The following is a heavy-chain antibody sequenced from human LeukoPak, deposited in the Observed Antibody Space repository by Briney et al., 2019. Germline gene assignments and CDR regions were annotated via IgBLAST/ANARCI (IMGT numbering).Heavy chain of an antibody. CDR2: LHYSGST. Sequence: SETLSLTCTVSGASVSASGYFWGWIRQPPGKGLEWIGTLHYSGSTYYNTSLRSRVTISVDTSKNQFSLKLNSVTSADTAIYYCARDWDGAFDFNIFDIWGLGTMVTVSS. J-gene: IGHJ3*02. CDR3: ARDWDGAFDFNIFDI. CDR1: GASVSASGYF. D-gene: IGHD4/OR15-4a*01. V-gene: IGHV4-39*07.